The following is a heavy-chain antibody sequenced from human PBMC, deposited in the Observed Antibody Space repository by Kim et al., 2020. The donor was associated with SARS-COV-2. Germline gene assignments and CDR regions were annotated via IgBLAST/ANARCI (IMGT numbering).Heavy chain of an antibody. J-gene: IGHJ5*02. D-gene: IGHD2-15*01. V-gene: IGHV5-51*01. Sequence: GESLQISCKGSGYSFTSYWIGWVRQMPGKGLEWRGIIYPGDSDTRYSPSFQGQVTISADKSISTAYLQWSSLKASDTAMYYCARSSAATASDWFDPWGQGTLVTVSS. CDR3: ARSSAATASDWFDP. CDR1: GYSFTSYW. CDR2: IYPGDSDT.